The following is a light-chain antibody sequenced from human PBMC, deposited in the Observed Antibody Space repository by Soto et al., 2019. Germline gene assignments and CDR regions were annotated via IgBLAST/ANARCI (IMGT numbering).Light chain of an antibody. CDR2: DAS. CDR1: QCVSSY. V-gene: IGKV3-11*01. CDR3: QQRSNWPPIFT. Sequence: EIVLTQSPATLSLSPGERATLSCRASQCVSSYLAWYQQKPGQAPRLLIYDASNRATGIPARFSGSGSGTDFTLTIISLEPEDFAVYYCQQRSNWPPIFTFGPGTKVDIK. J-gene: IGKJ3*01.